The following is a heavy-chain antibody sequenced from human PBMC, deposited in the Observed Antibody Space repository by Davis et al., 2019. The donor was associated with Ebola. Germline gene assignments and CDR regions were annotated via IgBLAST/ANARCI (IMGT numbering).Heavy chain of an antibody. D-gene: IGHD3-3*01. CDR3: ARGRYYDFWSSAFDI. V-gene: IGHV4-34*01. CDR1: GGSFSGYY. Sequence: SETLSLTCAVYGGSFSGYYWSWIRQPPGKGLEWIGEINHSGSTNYNPSLKSRVTISVDPSKNQFSLKLSSVTAADTAVYYCARGRYYDFWSSAFDIWGQGTMVTVSS. CDR2: INHSGST. J-gene: IGHJ3*02.